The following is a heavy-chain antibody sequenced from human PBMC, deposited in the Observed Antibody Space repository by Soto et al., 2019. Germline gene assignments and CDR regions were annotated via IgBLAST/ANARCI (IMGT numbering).Heavy chain of an antibody. D-gene: IGHD3-16*02. CDR2: IYYSGST. V-gene: IGHV4-39*07. CDR1: GGSISSSSYY. Sequence: SETLSLTCTVSGGSISSSSYYWGWIRQPPGKGLEWIGYIYYSGSTYYNPSLKSRVTISVDKSKNQFSLKLSSVTAADTAVYYCARKGGFGGVIVIAFDIWGQGTMVTVSS. CDR3: ARKGGFGGVIVIAFDI. J-gene: IGHJ3*02.